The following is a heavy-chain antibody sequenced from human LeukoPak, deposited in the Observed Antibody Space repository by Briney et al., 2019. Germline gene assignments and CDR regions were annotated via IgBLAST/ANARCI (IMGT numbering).Heavy chain of an antibody. J-gene: IGHJ4*02. CDR2: MSYVGIT. CDR1: GDSISSTTYW. D-gene: IGHD4-11*01. V-gene: IGHV4-39*01. Sequence: SETLSLTCTVPGDSISSTTYWWCWIRQSPGKGLEWIGSMSYVGITSYNPSLKSRATISVDTTKNKFSLMLSSGTAADTAVYYCTRLPLDYSLDHWGQGTPVSVSS. CDR3: TRLPLDYSLDH.